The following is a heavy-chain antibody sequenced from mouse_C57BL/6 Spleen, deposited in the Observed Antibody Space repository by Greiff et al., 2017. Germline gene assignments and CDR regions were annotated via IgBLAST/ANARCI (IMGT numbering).Heavy chain of an antibody. CDR3: ATDYGSSFYWYFDV. Sequence: VKLMESGAELARPGASVKLSCKASGYTFTSYGISWVKQRTGQGLEWIGEIYPRSGNTYYNEKFKGKATLTADKSSSTAYMELRSLTSEDSAVYFCATDYGSSFYWYFDVWGTGTTVTVSS. CDR2: IYPRSGNT. D-gene: IGHD1-1*01. J-gene: IGHJ1*03. V-gene: IGHV1-81*01. CDR1: GYTFTSYG.